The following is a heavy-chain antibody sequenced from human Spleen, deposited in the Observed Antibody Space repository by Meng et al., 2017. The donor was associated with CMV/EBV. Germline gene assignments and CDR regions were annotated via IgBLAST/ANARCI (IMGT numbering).Heavy chain of an antibody. D-gene: IGHD3-3*01. CDR3: AREGGPYYDYWSGSYDNNYYGMNV. V-gene: IGHV4-31*03. J-gene: IGHJ6*02. CDR2: IYYSGIT. CDR1: SGSIGRNDYY. Sequence: SETLSLTCTVSSGSIGRNDYYWSWLRQHPGKGLEWIGHIYYSGITYYNPSLKSRVTISVDTSANQFSLTLRSVTAADTAVYYCAREGGPYYDYWSGSYDNNYYGMNVWGQGTTVTVSS.